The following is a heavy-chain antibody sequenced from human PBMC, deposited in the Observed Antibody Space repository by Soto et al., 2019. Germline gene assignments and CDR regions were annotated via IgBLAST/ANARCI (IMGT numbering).Heavy chain of an antibody. Sequence: GGSLRLSCVASGFTFSSYAMSWVRQAPGKGLEWVSAISGSGGSTYYADSVKGRFTISRDNSKNTLYLQMNSLRAEDTAVYYCAKSKDPGLTVTHFNWFDPWGQGTLVTVSS. CDR2: ISGSGGST. D-gene: IGHD4-4*01. CDR3: AKSKDPGLTVTHFNWFDP. CDR1: GFTFSSYA. V-gene: IGHV3-23*01. J-gene: IGHJ5*02.